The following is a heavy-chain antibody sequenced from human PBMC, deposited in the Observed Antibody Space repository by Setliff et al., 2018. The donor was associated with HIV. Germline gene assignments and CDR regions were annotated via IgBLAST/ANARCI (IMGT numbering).Heavy chain of an antibody. CDR1: GFNVNNKY. V-gene: IGHV3-66*01. Sequence: PGGSLRLSCAASGFNVNNKYMSWVRQAPGKGLEWVSIIYSDDYTKYADSLKGRFTISRDTSKNTVYLQMSTLRAEDTAIYSCATLARFAPDYWSQGTQVTVSS. CDR2: IYSDDYT. CDR3: ATLARFAPDY. J-gene: IGHJ4*02.